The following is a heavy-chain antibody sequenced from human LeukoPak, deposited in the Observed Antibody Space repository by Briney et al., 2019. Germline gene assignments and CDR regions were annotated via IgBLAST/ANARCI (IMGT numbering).Heavy chain of an antibody. CDR3: ARDQGIYNHRIIDS. J-gene: IGHJ4*02. CDR2: ISGYNDNK. CDR1: GYTLSSYG. Sequence: VASVKVSCKASGYTLSSYGISWVRQAPGQGLEWMGCISGYNDNKNFAQEFKGRVTTTTDTSTSTASMELRSLRSDATAGYYCARDQGIYNHRIIDSWGQGTLVTVSS. D-gene: IGHD5-12*01. V-gene: IGHV1-18*01.